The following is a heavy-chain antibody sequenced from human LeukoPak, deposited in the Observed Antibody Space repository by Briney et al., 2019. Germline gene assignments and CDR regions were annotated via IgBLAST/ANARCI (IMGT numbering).Heavy chain of an antibody. Sequence: PSETLSLTCTVSGASISSYYWSWIRQPPGKGLEWIGYIYYSGSTYYNPSLKSRVTISVDTSKNQFSLKLSSVTAADTAVYYCARLYYDFWSGYYFDYWGQGTLVTVSS. J-gene: IGHJ4*02. CDR1: GASISSYY. CDR2: IYYSGST. CDR3: ARLYYDFWSGYYFDY. D-gene: IGHD3-3*01. V-gene: IGHV4-30-4*01.